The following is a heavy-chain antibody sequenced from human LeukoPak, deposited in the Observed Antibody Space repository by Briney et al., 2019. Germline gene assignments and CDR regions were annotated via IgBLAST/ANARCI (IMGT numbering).Heavy chain of an antibody. CDR3: ARESGAFDI. D-gene: IGHD3-3*01. J-gene: IGHJ3*02. CDR2: IIPSGDNA. V-gene: IGHV1-46*01. Sequence: ASVKVSCKASGYTLTNYYMHWVRQAPGQGLEWMGMIIPSGDNADYAQKFQGRVTMARDTSTSTVYMELSSLRSEDTAVYYCARESGAFDIWGQGTIVTVSS. CDR1: GYTLTNYY.